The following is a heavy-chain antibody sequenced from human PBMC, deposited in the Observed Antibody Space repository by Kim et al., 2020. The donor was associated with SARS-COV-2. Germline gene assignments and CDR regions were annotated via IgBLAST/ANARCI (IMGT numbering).Heavy chain of an antibody. CDR1: GFTFSSHA. Sequence: GRSLRLSCAASGFTFSSHAMTWVRQAPGMGLEWVSTISDNGGTTYYADSVKGRFTISRDNSKNTLYLQMNSLRAEDTAIYYCSGYYYGSGSYYRSIDYWGQGTLVTVSS. CDR3: SGYYYGSGSYYRSIDY. V-gene: IGHV3-23*01. J-gene: IGHJ4*02. D-gene: IGHD3-10*01. CDR2: ISDNGGTT.